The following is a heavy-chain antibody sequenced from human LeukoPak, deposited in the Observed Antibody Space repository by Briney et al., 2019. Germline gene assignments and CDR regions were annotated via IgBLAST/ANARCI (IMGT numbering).Heavy chain of an antibody. CDR1: GFTVSSNY. CDR3: ARGSGYDTGPYNWFDP. Sequence: GGSLRLSCAASGFTVSSNYMSWVRQAPGKGLEWVSVIYSGGSTYYADSVKGRFTISRDNSKNTLYLQMNSLRAEDTAVYYCARGSGYDTGPYNWFDPWGQGTLVTVSS. CDR2: IYSGGST. D-gene: IGHD5-12*01. J-gene: IGHJ5*02. V-gene: IGHV3-66*01.